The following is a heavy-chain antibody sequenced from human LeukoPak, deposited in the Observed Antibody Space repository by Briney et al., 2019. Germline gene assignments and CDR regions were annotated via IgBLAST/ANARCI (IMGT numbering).Heavy chain of an antibody. CDR3: ARDLGRYDSNQGPLDAFDI. CDR2: IYSGGGT. Sequence: GGSLRLSCAASGFTFSSYSMNWVRQAPGKGLEWVSVIYSGGGTYYADSVKGRFTISRDNSKNTLYLQMNSLRAEDTAVYYCARDLGRYDSNQGPLDAFDIWGQGTMVTVSS. V-gene: IGHV3-53*01. J-gene: IGHJ3*02. CDR1: GFTFSSYS. D-gene: IGHD3-22*01.